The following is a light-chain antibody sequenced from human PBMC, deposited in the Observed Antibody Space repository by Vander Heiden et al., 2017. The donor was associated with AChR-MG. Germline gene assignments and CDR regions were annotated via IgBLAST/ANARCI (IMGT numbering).Light chain of an antibody. CDR2: DAS. CDR3: QQRDTWPHT. CDR1: QSVNSY. J-gene: IGKJ3*01. V-gene: IGKV3-11*01. Sequence: EIVLTQSPPTLSLSPGERATLSCRASQSVNSYLGWYQQKPGQAPRLLIYDASNRATGIPGRFSGSGSGTDFTLTISSLEPDDFAVYYCQQRDTWPHTFGHGTKVDFK.